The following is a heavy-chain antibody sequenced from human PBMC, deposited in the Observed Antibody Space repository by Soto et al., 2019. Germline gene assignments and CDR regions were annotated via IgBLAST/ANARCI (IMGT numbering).Heavy chain of an antibody. CDR2: VNPSGAGT. V-gene: IGHV1-46*01. D-gene: IGHD3-10*01. CDR1: GYTFIDYY. Sequence: ASVKVSCKASGYTFIDYYMHWVRQAPGQGLEWMGIVNPSGAGTSYAQKFRGRVTMTRDTSTSTVYMELSSLTSEDTAVYYCARQIGRGWFAPWGQGTLVTVSS. CDR3: ARQIGRGWFAP. J-gene: IGHJ5*02.